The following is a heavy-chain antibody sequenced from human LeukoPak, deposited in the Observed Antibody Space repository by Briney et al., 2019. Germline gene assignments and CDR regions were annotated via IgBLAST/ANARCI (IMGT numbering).Heavy chain of an antibody. CDR2: INDSGRT. V-gene: IGHV4-34*01. CDR1: SESFSGYY. CDR3: ARTAYRHNDY. D-gene: IGHD5-18*01. Sequence: SETLSLTCAVYSESFSGYYWTWIRQPPGKGLEWIGEINDSGRTSCNPSLKSRVTISVDTSKNQFSLKLRSVAAADTAVYYCARTAYRHNDYWGQGTLVTVSS. J-gene: IGHJ4*02.